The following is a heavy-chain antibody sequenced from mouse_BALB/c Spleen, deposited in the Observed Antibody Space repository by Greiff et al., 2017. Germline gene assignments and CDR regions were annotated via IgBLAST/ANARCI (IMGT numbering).Heavy chain of an antibody. CDR3: GRGVRPYAMDY. V-gene: IGHV3-8*02. J-gene: IGHJ4*01. CDR2: ISYSGST. D-gene: IGHD2-14*01. Sequence: VQLKESGPSLVKPSQTLSLTCSLTGDSITSCYWNWIRKFPGNKLEYMGYISYSGSTYYNPSLKSRISITRDTSKNQYYLQLNSVTTEDTATYYCGRGVRPYAMDYWGQGTSVTVSS. CDR1: GDSITSCY.